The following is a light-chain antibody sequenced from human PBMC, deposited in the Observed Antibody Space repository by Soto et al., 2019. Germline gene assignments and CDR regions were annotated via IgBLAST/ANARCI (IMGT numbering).Light chain of an antibody. CDR2: DVS. V-gene: IGLV2-14*01. CDR3: SSYTSLHVV. Sequence: QSVLTQPASVSGSPGQSITISCTGTSSDVGGYNYVSWYQQHPGKAPKLMIYDVSNRPSGVSNRFSGSKSGNTASLTISGLQAEDEADYYCSSYTSLHVVFGGGTKLTVL. J-gene: IGLJ2*01. CDR1: SSDVGGYNY.